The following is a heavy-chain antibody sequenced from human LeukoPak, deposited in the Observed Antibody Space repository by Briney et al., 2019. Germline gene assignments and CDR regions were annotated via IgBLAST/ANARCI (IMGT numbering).Heavy chain of an antibody. V-gene: IGHV4-38-2*02. CDR3: ARRYYYDSSGYWFPYYFDY. CDR1: GYSISSGYY. Sequence: SETLSLTCTVSGYSISSGYYWGWIRQPPGKGLEWIGSIYHSGSTYYNPSLKSRVTISVDTPKNQFSLKLSSVTAADTAVYYCARRYYYDSSGYWFPYYFDYWGQGTLVTVSS. D-gene: IGHD3-22*01. J-gene: IGHJ4*02. CDR2: IYHSGST.